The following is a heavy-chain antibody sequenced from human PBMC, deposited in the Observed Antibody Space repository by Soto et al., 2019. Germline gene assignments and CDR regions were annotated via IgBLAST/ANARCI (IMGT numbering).Heavy chain of an antibody. Sequence: EVQLVESGGNLVQPGGSLRLSCAASGFRFSIYSMNWVRQAPGKGLEWSAYITSDTKTIKYADSVKGRFTISRDNGKNSVYLHMTSLRDEATAVYYCARSVEGHFDYWGQGTVVTVSA. CDR1: GFRFSIYS. D-gene: IGHD6-19*01. V-gene: IGHV3-48*02. CDR2: ITSDTKTI. CDR3: ARSVEGHFDY. J-gene: IGHJ4*02.